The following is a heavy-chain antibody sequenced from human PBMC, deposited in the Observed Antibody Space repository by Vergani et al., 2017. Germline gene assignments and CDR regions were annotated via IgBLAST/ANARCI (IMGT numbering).Heavy chain of an antibody. J-gene: IGHJ3*02. D-gene: IGHD3-22*01. CDR2: IYTSGST. Sequence: QVQLQESGPGLVKPSQTLSLTCTVSGGSISSGSYYWSWIRQPAGKGLEWIGRIYTSGSTNYNPSLKSRVTISVDTSKNQFSLKLSSVTAADTAVYYCASSREYYYDSSGYTPDAFDIWPRDNGHRLF. CDR1: GGSISSGSYY. V-gene: IGHV4-61*02. CDR3: ASSREYYYDSSGYTPDAFDI.